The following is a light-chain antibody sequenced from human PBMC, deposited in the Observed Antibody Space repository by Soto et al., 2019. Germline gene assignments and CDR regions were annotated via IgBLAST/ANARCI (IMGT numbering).Light chain of an antibody. CDR2: GAS. CDR1: QSVSSN. CDR3: QQYDNAPQT. Sequence: EIVLTQSPATLSLSPGERATLSCRASQSVSSNLAWYQQKPGQAPRLLIYGASTRATGIPARFSGSGSGTDFTLTISRLEPEDFAVYYCQQYDNAPQTFGQGTKVDNK. V-gene: IGKV3-20*01. J-gene: IGKJ1*01.